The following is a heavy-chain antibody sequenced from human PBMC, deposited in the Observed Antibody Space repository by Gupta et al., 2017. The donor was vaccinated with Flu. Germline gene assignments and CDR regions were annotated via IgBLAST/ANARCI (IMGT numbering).Heavy chain of an antibody. V-gene: IGHV3-11*01. Sequence: QVYVVESGGDLVKPGGSLRLSCTASGFTFSHHYMAWVRQAPGKGLEWLSYIGDTGSTKYYADSVRGRCVISRDNANKSLYLQVNSLRGDDTGVYYCARASISGVIYGLDVWGQGTTVTVSS. D-gene: IGHD3-3*01. J-gene: IGHJ6*02. CDR1: GFTFSHHY. CDR2: IGDTGSTK. CDR3: ARASISGVIYGLDV.